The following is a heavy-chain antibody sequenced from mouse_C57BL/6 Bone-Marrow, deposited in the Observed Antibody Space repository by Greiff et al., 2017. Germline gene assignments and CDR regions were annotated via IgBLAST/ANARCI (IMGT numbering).Heavy chain of an antibody. CDR2: INPNNGGT. CDR1: GYTFTDYN. V-gene: IGHV1-18*01. D-gene: IGHD1-1*01. Sequence: EVKLQQSGPELVKPGASVKIPCKASGYTFTDYNMDWVKQSHGKSLEWIGDINPNNGGTIYNQKFKGKATLTVDKSSSTAYMELRSLTSEDTAVYYCARPSLYYYGSSPFAYWGQGTLVTVSA. CDR3: ARPSLYYYGSSPFAY. J-gene: IGHJ3*01.